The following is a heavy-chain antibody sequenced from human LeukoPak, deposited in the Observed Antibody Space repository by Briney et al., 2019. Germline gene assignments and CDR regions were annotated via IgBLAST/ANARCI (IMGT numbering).Heavy chain of an antibody. Sequence: ASVKVSCKAFGHSLTSYSMRWVRQAPGQGLERMGIIDPSGGSTSYAQKFQGRVTMTRDTSTSTVYMEVTSLRSEDTAVYYCARGFDGLRLKGQYFDYWGQGTLVTVSS. D-gene: IGHD5/OR15-5a*01. CDR3: ARGFDGLRLKGQYFDY. CDR1: GHSLTSYS. V-gene: IGHV1-46*01. CDR2: IDPSGGST. J-gene: IGHJ4*02.